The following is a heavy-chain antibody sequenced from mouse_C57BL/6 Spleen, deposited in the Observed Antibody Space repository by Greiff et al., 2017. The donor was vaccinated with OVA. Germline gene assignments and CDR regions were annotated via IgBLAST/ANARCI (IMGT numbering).Heavy chain of an antibody. CDR2: IDPETGGT. V-gene: IGHV1-15*01. J-gene: IGHJ2*01. D-gene: IGHD4-1*01. CDR1: GYTFTDYE. Sequence: QVQLQQSGAELVRPGASVTLSCKASGYTFTDYEMHWVKQTPVHGLEWIGAIDPETGGTAYNQKFKGKAILTADESSSTAYMALRSLTSEDSAVYYCTRRPGSYWFDYWGQGTTLTVSS. CDR3: TRRPGSYWFDY.